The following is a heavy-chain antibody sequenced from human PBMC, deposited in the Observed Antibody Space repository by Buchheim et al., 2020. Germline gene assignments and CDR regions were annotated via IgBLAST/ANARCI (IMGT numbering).Heavy chain of an antibody. CDR3: ARDPQSAYFDY. V-gene: IGHV3-30*04. CDR2: ISYDGSNK. D-gene: IGHD5-24*01. Sequence: QVQLVESGGGVVQPGRSLRLSCAASGFTFSSYAMHWVRQAPGKGLEWVAVISYDGSNKYYADSVKGRFTISRDNSKNTPYLQMNSLRAEDTAVYYCARDPQSAYFDYWGQGTL. J-gene: IGHJ4*02. CDR1: GFTFSSYA.